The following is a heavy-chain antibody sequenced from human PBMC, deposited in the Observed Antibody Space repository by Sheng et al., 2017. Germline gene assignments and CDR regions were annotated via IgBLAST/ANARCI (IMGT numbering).Heavy chain of an antibody. J-gene: IGHJ1*01. CDR3: ANEGNRYFQH. V-gene: IGHV3-30*18. Sequence: QVQLVESGGGVVQPGRSLRLSCAASGFTFSSYGMHWVRQAPGKGLEWVAVISYDGSNKYYADSVKGRFTISRDNSKNTLYLQMNSLRAEDTAVYYCANEGNRYFQHWGQGTLVTVSS. CDR1: GFTFSSYG. CDR2: ISYDGSNK.